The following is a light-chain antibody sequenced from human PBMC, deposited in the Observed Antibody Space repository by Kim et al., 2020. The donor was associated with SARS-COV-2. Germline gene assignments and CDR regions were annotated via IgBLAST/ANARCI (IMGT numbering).Light chain of an antibody. CDR3: ASWDDSLSGII. CDR1: TSNIGNNY. CDR2: KNN. V-gene: IGLV1-47*01. Sequence: GQRVTITCSGNTSNIGNNYVYWYQQLPGTAPELLLYKNNQRPSWVPDRISGSKSGTSASLAIDRLRSRDEADYYCASWDDSLSGIIFGGGTKVTVL. J-gene: IGLJ2*01.